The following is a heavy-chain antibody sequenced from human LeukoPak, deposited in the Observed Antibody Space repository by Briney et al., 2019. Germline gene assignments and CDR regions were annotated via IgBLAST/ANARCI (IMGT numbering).Heavy chain of an antibody. CDR3: ARERPAAAGTPTDHYYYYYGMDV. CDR2: ISAYNGNT. D-gene: IGHD6-13*01. J-gene: IGHJ6*02. V-gene: IGHV1-18*01. Sequence: ASVKVSCKASGYTFTSYGISWVRQAPGQGLEWMGWISAYNGNTNYAQKLQGGVTMTTDTSTSTAYMELRSLRSDDTAVYYCARERPAAAGTPTDHYYYYYGMDVWGQGTTVTVSS. CDR1: GYTFTSYG.